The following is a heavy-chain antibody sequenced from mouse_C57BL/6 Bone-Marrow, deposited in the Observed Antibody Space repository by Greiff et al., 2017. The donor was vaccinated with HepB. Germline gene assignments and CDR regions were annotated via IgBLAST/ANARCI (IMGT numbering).Heavy chain of an antibody. CDR2: ISSGGDYI. Sequence: EVMLVESGEGLVKPGGSLKLSCAASGFTFSSYAMSWVRQTPEKRLEWVAYISSGGDYIYYADTVKGRFTISRDNARNTLYLQMSSLKSEDTAMYYCTRDHGNYVKTWFAYWGQGTLVTVSA. CDR1: GFTFSSYA. J-gene: IGHJ3*01. D-gene: IGHD2-1*01. V-gene: IGHV5-9-1*02. CDR3: TRDHGNYVKTWFAY.